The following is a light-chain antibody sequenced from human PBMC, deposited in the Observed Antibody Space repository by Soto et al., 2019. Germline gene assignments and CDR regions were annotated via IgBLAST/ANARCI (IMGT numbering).Light chain of an antibody. CDR1: QSVSSN. J-gene: IGKJ4*01. Sequence: EIVMTQSPDTLSVSPGERATLSCRASQSVSSNLAWYQQKSGQTPRLLIYGASTRATDIPVRFSGSGAGTEFTFAISRLQSEAFAVYYCQQYDNWPLSFGGGTKVEIK. V-gene: IGKV3-15*01. CDR3: QQYDNWPLS. CDR2: GAS.